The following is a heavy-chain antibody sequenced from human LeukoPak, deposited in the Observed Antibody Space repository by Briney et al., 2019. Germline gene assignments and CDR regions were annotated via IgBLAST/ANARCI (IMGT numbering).Heavy chain of an antibody. CDR2: YNGGNDGT. D-gene: IGHD1-7*01. CDR1: GFTFSSFT. J-gene: IGHJ2*01. Sequence: GGSLRLSCAASGFTFSSFTMSWVRQAPEKGLEWLSVYNGGNDGTYYAGSVKGRFTISRDNSKNTLYLQLNSLRTEDTAVYYCAKANGITGTTYWYFDLWGRGTLVTVSS. V-gene: IGHV3-23*01. CDR3: AKANGITGTTYWYFDL.